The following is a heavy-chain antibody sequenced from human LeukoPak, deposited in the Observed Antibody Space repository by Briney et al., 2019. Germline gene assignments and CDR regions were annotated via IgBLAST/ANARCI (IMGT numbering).Heavy chain of an antibody. CDR1: GFTFSSYA. D-gene: IGHD3-9*01. CDR2: MHEDGGDK. Sequence: GGSLRLSCAAPGFTFSSYAMSWVRQAPGKGLEWVANMHEDGGDKSYVGSVKGRFTISRDNAKNSLYLQMNRVRVEDTAVYYCARVGTTDWYAWGQGTLVTVSS. V-gene: IGHV3-7*01. CDR3: ARVGTTDWYA. J-gene: IGHJ5*02.